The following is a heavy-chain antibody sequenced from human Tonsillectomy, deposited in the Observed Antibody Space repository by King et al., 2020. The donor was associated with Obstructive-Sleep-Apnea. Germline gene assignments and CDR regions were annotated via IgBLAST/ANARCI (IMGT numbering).Heavy chain of an antibody. J-gene: IGHJ4*02. Sequence: QLVQSGAEVKKPGSSVKVSCKASGGTFSSYTINWARQAPGQGLEWMGRIIPILGIANYAQKFQGRVTITADKSTNTAYMELSSLRSEDTAVYYCARGNVDTPIPFDYWGQGTLVTVSS. CDR2: IIPILGIA. CDR1: GGTFSSYT. D-gene: IGHD5-18*01. CDR3: ARGNVDTPIPFDY. V-gene: IGHV1-69*04.